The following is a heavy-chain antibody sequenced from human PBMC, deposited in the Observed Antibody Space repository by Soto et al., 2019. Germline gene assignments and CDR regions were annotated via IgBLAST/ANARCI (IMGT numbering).Heavy chain of an antibody. D-gene: IGHD3-3*01. J-gene: IGHJ6*01. CDR1: GDTFTRHY. V-gene: IGHV1-46*03. Sequence: QVQLVQSGAEVMKPGASVKVSCKGSGDTFTRHYVHWVRQAPGQGLKWVGRINPSGGDTTYAPECWGRVTMTRDTSTSAVYMDLSSLRSEDPAVYYWSSRMRGDFDVWGQGTTVIVS. CDR3: SSRMRGDFDV. CDR2: INPSGGDT.